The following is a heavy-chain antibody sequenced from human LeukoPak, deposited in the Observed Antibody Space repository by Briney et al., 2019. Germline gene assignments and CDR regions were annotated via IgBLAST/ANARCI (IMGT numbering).Heavy chain of an antibody. CDR3: ARDYDILIGPGYYYYYGMDV. D-gene: IGHD3-9*01. V-gene: IGHV3-30-3*01. J-gene: IGHJ6*02. CDR1: GFTFSSYA. CDR2: ISYDGSSK. Sequence: PGGSLRLSCAASGFTFSSYAMHWVRQAPGKGLEWVAVISYDGSSKYYADSVKGRFTISRDNPKNTLYLQMNSLRAEDTAVYYCARDYDILIGPGYYYYYGMDVWGQGTTVTVSS.